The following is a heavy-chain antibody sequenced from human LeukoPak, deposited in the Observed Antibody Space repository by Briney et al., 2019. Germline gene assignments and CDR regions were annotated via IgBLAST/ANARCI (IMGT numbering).Heavy chain of an antibody. CDR2: INHSGST. D-gene: IGHD5-18*01. CDR3: ARHSGYSYGYAQRHYFDY. CDR1: GGSFSGYY. Sequence: PSETLSLTCAVYGGSFSGYYWSWIRQPPGKGLEWIGEINHSGSTNYNPSLKSRVTISVDTSKNQFSLKLSSVTAADTAVYYCARHSGYSYGYAQRHYFDYWGQGTLVTVSS. J-gene: IGHJ4*02. V-gene: IGHV4-34*01.